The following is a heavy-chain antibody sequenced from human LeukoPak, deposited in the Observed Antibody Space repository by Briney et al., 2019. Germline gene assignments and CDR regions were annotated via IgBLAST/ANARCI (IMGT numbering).Heavy chain of an antibody. CDR1: GGSISSYY. V-gene: IGHV4-59*01. CDR2: IFHTGST. Sequence: PSETLSLTCTVSGGSISSYYWSWIRQPPGEGLEWIGYIFHTGSTHYNPSLRSRVTISVDTSKNQFSLKLSAATSADTAVYYCARDVGYDYVWGSYRYFDYWGQGTLVTVSS. CDR3: ARDVGYDYVWGSYRYFDY. J-gene: IGHJ4*02. D-gene: IGHD3-16*02.